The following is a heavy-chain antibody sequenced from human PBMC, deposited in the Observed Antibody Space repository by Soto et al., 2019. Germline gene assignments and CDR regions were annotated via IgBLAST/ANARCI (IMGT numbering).Heavy chain of an antibody. CDR3: ARDRGYCSSTSCSASFDI. D-gene: IGHD2-2*01. CDR1: GGSISSGDYY. V-gene: IGHV4-30-4*01. Sequence: SETLSLTCTVSGGSISSGDYYWSWIRQPPGKGLEWIGYIYYSGSTYYNPSLKSRVTISVDTSKNQFSLKVSSVTAAETAGYYCARDRGYCSSTSCSASFDIWGQGTMVTVSS. J-gene: IGHJ3*02. CDR2: IYYSGST.